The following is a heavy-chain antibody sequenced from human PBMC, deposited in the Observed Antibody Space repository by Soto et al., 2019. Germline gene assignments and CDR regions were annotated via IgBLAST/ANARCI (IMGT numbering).Heavy chain of an antibody. Sequence: EVQLVGSGGGLVQPGGSLRLSCAASGFTFSSYSMNWVRQAPGKGLEWVSYISSSSSTIYYADSVKGRFTISRDNAKNSLYLQMNSLRAEDTAVYYCARGGAVVDTPIDYWGQGTLVTVSS. CDR2: ISSSSSTI. J-gene: IGHJ4*02. V-gene: IGHV3-48*01. D-gene: IGHD6-19*01. CDR1: GFTFSSYS. CDR3: ARGGAVVDTPIDY.